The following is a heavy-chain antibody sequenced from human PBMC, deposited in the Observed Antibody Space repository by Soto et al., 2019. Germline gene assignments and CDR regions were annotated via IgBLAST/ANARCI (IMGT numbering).Heavy chain of an antibody. CDR1: GGSFSGYY. J-gene: IGHJ4*02. Sequence: QVQLQQWGAGLLKPSETLSLTCAVYGGSFSGYYWSWIRQPPGKGLEWIGEINPSGSTNYNPSLESRVTISVDTSKTQFSLKLTSVTAADTAVYFCARGNRISAPGSWGQGTQATVSS. D-gene: IGHD6-13*01. CDR2: INPSGST. V-gene: IGHV4-34*02. CDR3: ARGNRISAPGS.